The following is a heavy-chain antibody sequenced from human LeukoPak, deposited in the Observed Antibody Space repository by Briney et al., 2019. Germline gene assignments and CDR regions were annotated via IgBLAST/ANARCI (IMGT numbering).Heavy chain of an antibody. CDR1: GYTFTGYY. V-gene: IGHV1-2*02. CDR3: ARDLRVSSSWYDYYYMDV. CDR2: INPNSGGT. D-gene: IGHD6-13*01. J-gene: IGHJ6*03. Sequence: ASVKVSCKASGYTFTGYYMHWVRQAPGQGLEWMGWINPNSGGTNYAQKFQGRVTMTRDTSISTAYMELSRLRSDDTAVYYCARDLRVSSSWYDYYYMDVWGKGTTVTVSS.